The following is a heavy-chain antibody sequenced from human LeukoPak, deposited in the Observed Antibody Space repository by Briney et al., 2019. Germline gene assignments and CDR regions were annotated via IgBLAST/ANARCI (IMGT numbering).Heavy chain of an antibody. CDR1: GGSISSYY. V-gene: IGHV4-59*08. Sequence: PSETLSLTCTVSGGSISSYYWSWIRQTPGKGLEWIGYIYYSGSTNYNPSLKSRVNISVDTSKNQFSLKLSSVTAADTAVYYCARLNLGYGYFLEATKRDYWGQGTLVTVSS. J-gene: IGHJ4*02. CDR2: IYYSGST. CDR3: ARLNLGYGYFLEATKRDY. D-gene: IGHD5-18*01.